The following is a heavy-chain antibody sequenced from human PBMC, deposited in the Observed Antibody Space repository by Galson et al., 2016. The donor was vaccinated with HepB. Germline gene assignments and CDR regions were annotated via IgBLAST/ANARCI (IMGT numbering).Heavy chain of an antibody. CDR1: GFTFSNYW. V-gene: IGHV3-7*01. J-gene: IGHJ3*02. D-gene: IGHD3-22*01. CDR3: ARIAGHYSDSSGYSDDAIDI. CDR2: IDQDGSER. Sequence: SLRLSCAASGFTFSNYWMSWVRQAPGKGLEWVANIDQDGSERFSVDSVKGRFTFFRDSAKNSLYLQMNTLGAEDTAVYFCARIAGHYSDSSGYSDDAIDIWGQGTMVTVSS.